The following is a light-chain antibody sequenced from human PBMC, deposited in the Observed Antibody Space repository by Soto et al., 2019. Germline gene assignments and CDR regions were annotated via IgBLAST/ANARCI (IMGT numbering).Light chain of an antibody. J-gene: IGLJ2*01. CDR3: RSYAGSNNVV. CDR1: SSDVGGYNY. Sequence: QSALTQPPSASGSPGQSVTISCTGTSSDVGGYNYVSWYQQHPGKAPKLMIYEVSKRPSGVPDRFSGSKSGNTASLTVSGHQAEDEADYYCRSYAGSNNVVFGGGTKVTVL. V-gene: IGLV2-8*01. CDR2: EVS.